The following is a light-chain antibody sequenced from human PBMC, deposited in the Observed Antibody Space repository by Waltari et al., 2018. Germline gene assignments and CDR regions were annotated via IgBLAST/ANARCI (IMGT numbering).Light chain of an antibody. CDR1: TSNFGNFAL. V-gene: IGLV2-23*02. J-gene: IGLJ3*02. CDR2: EVN. CDR3: CSYAGSSTVM. Sequence: ALTQPAPLSGSPGPSSPIPSTGPTSNFGNFALFPWYQQHPGKAPKLIISEVNKRPSGISDRFSGSKSGNTASLTISGLLTEDEADYYCCSYAGSSTVMFGGGTKLTVL.